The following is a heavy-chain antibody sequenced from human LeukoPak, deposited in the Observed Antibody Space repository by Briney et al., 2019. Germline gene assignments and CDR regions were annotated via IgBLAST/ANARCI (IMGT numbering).Heavy chain of an antibody. D-gene: IGHD6-13*01. J-gene: IGHJ3*02. CDR3: ARISKQQLVSANTFDI. CDR2: ISAYNGNT. V-gene: IGHV1-18*01. CDR1: GYTFTSYG. Sequence: ASVKVSCKASGYTFTSYGISWVRQAPGQGLEWMGWISAYNGNTNYAQKLQGRVTMTTDTSTSTAYMELRSLRSDDTAVYYCARISKQQLVSANTFDIWGQGIMVTVSS.